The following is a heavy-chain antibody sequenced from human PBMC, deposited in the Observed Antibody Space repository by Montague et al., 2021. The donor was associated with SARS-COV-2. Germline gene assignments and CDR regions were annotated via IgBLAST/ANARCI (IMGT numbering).Heavy chain of an antibody. D-gene: IGHD6-19*01. J-gene: IGHJ6*02. CDR2: IYYSGST. Sequence: SETLSLTCTVSGGSISSYYGRWSRQHAGKGVEWIGYIYYSGSTNYDPSLKSRVTISVDTSKNQFSLKLSSVTAADTAVYYCARAIGSMYSSGWYYYYYGMDVWGQGTTVTVSS. CDR1: GGSISSYY. V-gene: IGHV4-59*01. CDR3: ARAIGSMYSSGWYYYYYGMDV.